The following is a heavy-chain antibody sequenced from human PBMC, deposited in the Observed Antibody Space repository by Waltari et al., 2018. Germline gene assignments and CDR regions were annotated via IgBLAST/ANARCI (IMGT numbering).Heavy chain of an antibody. D-gene: IGHD6-19*01. CDR2: VNYSGST. CDR1: GGSLSGYY. J-gene: IGHJ4*02. CDR3: AKQVAGSGWYLG. V-gene: IGHV4-34*01. Sequence: QVRLQQWGAGLLKPSETLSLTCVVSGGSLSGYYWSWIRQPPGQGLEWIGEVNYSGSTNYNPSLKSRITVSIDTSNNQFSLNLNSVTAADTAVYYCAKQVAGSGWYLGWGQGTLVTVSS.